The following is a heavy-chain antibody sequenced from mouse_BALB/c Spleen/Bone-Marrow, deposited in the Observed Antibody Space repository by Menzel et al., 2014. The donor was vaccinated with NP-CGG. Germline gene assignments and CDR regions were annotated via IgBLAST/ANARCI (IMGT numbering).Heavy chain of an antibody. CDR2: IFPGDGDT. CDR3: ARSDGYRAMDY. V-gene: IGHV1-82*01. CDR1: GYAFSSSW. J-gene: IGHJ4*01. Sequence: VQLQQSGPELVKPGASVKISCKASGYAFSSSWMNWVKQRPGQGLEWIGRIFPGDGDTYYNGKFKGKATLTADKSSSTAYMQLSSLTSVDSAVYFRARSDGYRAMDYWGQGTSVTVSS. D-gene: IGHD2-3*01.